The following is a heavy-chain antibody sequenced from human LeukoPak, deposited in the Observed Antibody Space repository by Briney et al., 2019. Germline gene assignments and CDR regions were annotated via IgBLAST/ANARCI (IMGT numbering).Heavy chain of an antibody. Sequence: GGSLRLSCAASGFTVSSNYMSWVRQAPGKGLEWVSVIYSGGSTYYADSVKGRFTISRDNSKNTLYLQMNSLRAEDTAVYYCARDGGSSSWYFWYFDLWGRGTLVTVSS. V-gene: IGHV3-66*01. CDR2: IYSGGST. D-gene: IGHD6-13*01. J-gene: IGHJ2*01. CDR3: ARDGGSSSWYFWYFDL. CDR1: GFTVSSNY.